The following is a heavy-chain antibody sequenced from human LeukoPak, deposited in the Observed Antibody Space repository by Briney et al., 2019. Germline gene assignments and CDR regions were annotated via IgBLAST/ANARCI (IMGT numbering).Heavy chain of an antibody. J-gene: IGHJ4*02. CDR2: ISGSGGST. D-gene: IGHD2-2*03. CDR1: GFTVSSNY. V-gene: IGHV3-23*01. Sequence: GGSLRLSCAASGFTVSSNYMSWVRQAPGKGLEWVSAISGSGGSTYYADSVKGRFTISKDNSKNTLDLQMNSLRAEDMAVYYCAKEFGYCSSTSCFPFDYWGQGTLVTVSS. CDR3: AKEFGYCSSTSCFPFDY.